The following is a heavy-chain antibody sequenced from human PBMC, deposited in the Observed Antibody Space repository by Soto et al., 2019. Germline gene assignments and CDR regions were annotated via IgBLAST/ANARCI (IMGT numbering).Heavy chain of an antibody. J-gene: IGHJ4*02. Sequence: GGLLRLSCAASGFTFSSYAMSWARQAPGKGLEWVSVINGSGGRTYNADSVKSRFTTTRDNSKNTLYLQMNSLRAEETAVYYCAKGYEFWSGYYPYDYWGQGTLVTVSS. CDR1: GFTFSSYA. D-gene: IGHD3-3*01. CDR3: AKGYEFWSGYYPYDY. V-gene: IGHV3-23*01. CDR2: INGSGGRT.